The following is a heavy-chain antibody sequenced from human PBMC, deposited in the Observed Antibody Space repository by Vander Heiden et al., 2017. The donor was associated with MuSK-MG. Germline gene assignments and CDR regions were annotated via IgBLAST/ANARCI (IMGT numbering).Heavy chain of an antibody. CDR1: GGSISDGNYF. J-gene: IGHJ4*02. D-gene: IGHD6-19*01. V-gene: IGHV4-39*07. Sequence: QLQLQESGPGLVKPSETLSLTCYVSGGSISDGNYFWAWIRQPPGKGLGWIGNVYYGGSSYRNPSLESRVTISVDTSKNEFSLKLTSVTAADTAVYFCARDGIQWLERGFDNWGQGTLVTVSS. CDR2: VYYGGSS. CDR3: ARDGIQWLERGFDN.